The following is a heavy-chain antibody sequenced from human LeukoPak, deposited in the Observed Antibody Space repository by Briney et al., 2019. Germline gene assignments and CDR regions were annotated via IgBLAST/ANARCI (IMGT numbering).Heavy chain of an antibody. V-gene: IGHV3-53*01. CDR1: GFIVSSNY. CDR3: ASGGTGARKYYSDPFHY. J-gene: IGHJ4*02. CDR2: LYSAGST. Sequence: GGSLRLSCAASGFIVSSNYMSWVRQAPGKGLEWVSILYSAGSTYYADSVRGRFTVSRDSSKNTVSLQMNSLRVEDTAVYYCASGGTGARKYYSDPFHYWGQGTLVTVSS. D-gene: IGHD3-10*01.